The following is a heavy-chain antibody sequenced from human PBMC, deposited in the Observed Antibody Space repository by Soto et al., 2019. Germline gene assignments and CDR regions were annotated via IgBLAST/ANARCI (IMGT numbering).Heavy chain of an antibody. V-gene: IGHV4-38-2*02. D-gene: IGHD3-22*01. CDR2: AYHRGTS. CDR1: GYSISSGYY. J-gene: IGHJ4*02. CDR3: ARGNGYYETSGDFNS. Sequence: KPLETLSLTCTVSGYSISSGYYWGWIRQPPGKGLEWIGSAYHRGTSYYNPSLQSRVTISVDTSKNQFSLRLTSVTAADTAVYYCARGNGYYETSGDFNSWGQGALVTV.